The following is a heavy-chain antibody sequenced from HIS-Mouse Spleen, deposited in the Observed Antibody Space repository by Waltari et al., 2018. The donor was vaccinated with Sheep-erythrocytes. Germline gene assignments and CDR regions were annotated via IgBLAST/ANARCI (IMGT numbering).Heavy chain of an antibody. Sequence: QVQLVQSGAEVKKPGASVKVSCKASGYTFTSYGISWVRQAPGQGLEWMGWNSHFNGNTNDSPRLQGRVPMTTDTSTSTGYMELRSLRSDDTAVYYFARVVVVVTAIRFLDYWGQGTLVTVSS. CDR3: ARVVVVVTAIRFLDY. V-gene: IGHV1-18*01. J-gene: IGHJ4*02. D-gene: IGHD2-21*02. CDR2: NSHFNGNT. CDR1: GYTFTSYG.